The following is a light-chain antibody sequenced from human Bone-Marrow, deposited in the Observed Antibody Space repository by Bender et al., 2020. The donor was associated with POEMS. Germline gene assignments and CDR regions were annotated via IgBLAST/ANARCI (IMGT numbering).Light chain of an antibody. CDR2: EVG. CDR3: AVWDDSLNGWV. CDR1: RSDIGSYNY. Sequence: QSALTQPPSASGSPGQSVTISCTGTRSDIGSYNYVSWYQQHPGRAPKLLIYEVGIRPSGVPDRFSGSKSGNTASLTVSGLQAEDEAHYYCAVWDDSLNGWVFGGGTKLTVL. J-gene: IGLJ3*02. V-gene: IGLV2-8*01.